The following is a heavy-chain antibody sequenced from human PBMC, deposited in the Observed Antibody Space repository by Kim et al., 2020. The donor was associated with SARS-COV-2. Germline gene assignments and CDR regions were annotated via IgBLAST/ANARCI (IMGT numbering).Heavy chain of an antibody. CDR3: ARDFQYHSSGWFFDY. D-gene: IGHD6-19*01. J-gene: IGHJ4*02. Sequence: GGSLRLSCAASGFTFSSYAMHWVRQAPGKGLEWVAVISYDGSNKYYADSVKGRFTISRDNSKNTLYLQMNSLRAEDTAVYYCARDFQYHSSGWFFDYWGQGTLVTVSS. CDR2: ISYDGSNK. V-gene: IGHV3-30-3*01. CDR1: GFTFSSYA.